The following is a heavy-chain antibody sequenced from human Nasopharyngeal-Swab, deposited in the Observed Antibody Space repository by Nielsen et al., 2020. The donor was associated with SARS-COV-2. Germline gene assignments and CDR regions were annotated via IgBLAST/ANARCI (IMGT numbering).Heavy chain of an antibody. V-gene: IGHV3-7*01. CDR2: IKQDGSEK. Sequence: GGSLRLSCAASGFTLSSFWITWVRQAPGKGLEWVANIKQDGSEKYYVDSVKGRFTISRDNAKNSLYLQMNSLRAEDTAVYYCARLSGSSWDFDLWGRGTLVTVSS. CDR3: ARLSGSSWDFDL. J-gene: IGHJ2*01. D-gene: IGHD6-13*01. CDR1: GFTLSSFW.